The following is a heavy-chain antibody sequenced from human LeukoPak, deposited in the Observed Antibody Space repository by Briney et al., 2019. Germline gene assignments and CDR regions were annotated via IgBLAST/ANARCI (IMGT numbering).Heavy chain of an antibody. CDR2: INAGNGNT. D-gene: IGHD4-11*01. CDR1: GYTFTRYA. J-gene: IGHJ4*02. V-gene: IGHV1-3*01. CDR3: ARGDYSNYYFDY. Sequence: ASVKVSCKASGYTFTRYAMHWVRQAPGQRLEWMGWINAGNGNTKYSQKFQGRVTITRDISASTAYMELSSLRSEDTAVYYCARGDYSNYYFDYWGQGTLVTVSS.